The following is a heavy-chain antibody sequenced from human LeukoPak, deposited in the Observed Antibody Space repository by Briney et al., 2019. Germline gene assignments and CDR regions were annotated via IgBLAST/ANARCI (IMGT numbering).Heavy chain of an antibody. CDR2: INRNSGGK. J-gene: IGHJ4*02. D-gene: IGHD1-26*01. V-gene: IGHV1-2*02. Sequence: GASVKVSCKASGYTFTGYYMHWVRQAPGQGLEWMGRINRNSGGKNYAQKFQGRVTMTRDTSISTAYMELSRLRSDDTAVYYCARGLRYSGSYCFDYWGQGTLVTVSS. CDR3: ARGLRYSGSYCFDY. CDR1: GYTFTGYY.